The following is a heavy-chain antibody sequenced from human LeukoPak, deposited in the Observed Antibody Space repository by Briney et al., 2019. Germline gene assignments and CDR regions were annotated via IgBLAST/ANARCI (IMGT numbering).Heavy chain of an antibody. CDR3: AKDGNWARFED. V-gene: IGHV3-23*01. J-gene: IGHJ5*02. CDR1: GFIFSHYG. D-gene: IGHD7-27*01. Sequence: PGGSLRLSCAASGFIFSHYGMNWDRQAPGKGLEWVSGITSRSTTYYADSVKGRFTISRDNSKNMVWLQINSPTAEDTATYYCAKDGNWARFEDWGQGTLVTVSS. CDR2: ITSRSTT.